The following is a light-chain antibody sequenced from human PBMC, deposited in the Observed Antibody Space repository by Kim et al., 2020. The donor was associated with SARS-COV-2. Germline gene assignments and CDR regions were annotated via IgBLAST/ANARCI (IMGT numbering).Light chain of an antibody. Sequence: PGERATLSCRASQSVNSRYLAWYQVRPGQAPRLLIFGASSWATGVPDRFSGSGSGTDFTLTISGLEPEDFAVYYCQQYGTLPYTFGQGTKLE. CDR2: GAS. V-gene: IGKV3-20*01. J-gene: IGKJ2*01. CDR1: QSVNSRY. CDR3: QQYGTLPYT.